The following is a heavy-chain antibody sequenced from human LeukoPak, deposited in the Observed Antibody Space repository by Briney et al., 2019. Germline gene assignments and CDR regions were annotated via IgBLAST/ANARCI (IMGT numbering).Heavy chain of an antibody. V-gene: IGHV1-8*03. CDR2: MSPNSGNT. CDR3: ARGLYSGSYYRGFDAFDI. CDR1: GYTFTSYD. J-gene: IGHJ3*02. Sequence: RASVKVSCKASGYTFTSYDINWVRQATGQRLEWMGWMSPNSGNTGYAQKFQGRVTITRNTSISTAYMELSSLRSEDTAVYYCARGLYSGSYYRGFDAFDIWGQGTMVTVSS. D-gene: IGHD1-26*01.